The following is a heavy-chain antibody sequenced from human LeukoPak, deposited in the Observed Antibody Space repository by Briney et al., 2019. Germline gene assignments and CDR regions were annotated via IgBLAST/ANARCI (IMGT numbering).Heavy chain of an antibody. V-gene: IGHV4-4*07. D-gene: IGHD2-2*01. CDR2: IYTSGST. Sequence: SETLSLTCTVSGGSISSYYWSWIRQPAGKGLEWIGCIYTSGSTNYNPSLKSRVTMSVDTSKNQFSLKLSSVTAADTAVYYCVSLGYCSNTNCPDHWGQGTLVTVSS. J-gene: IGHJ4*02. CDR3: VSLGYCSNTNCPDH. CDR1: GGSISSYY.